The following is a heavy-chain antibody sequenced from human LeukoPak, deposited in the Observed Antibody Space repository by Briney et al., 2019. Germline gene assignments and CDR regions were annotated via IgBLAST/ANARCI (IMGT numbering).Heavy chain of an antibody. CDR1: GGSISSDGYS. V-gene: IGHV4-30-2*01. CDR2: IYHSGNT. D-gene: IGHD3-10*01. CDR3: ARGELPDY. J-gene: IGHJ4*02. Sequence: SETLSLTCGVSGGSISSDGYSWSWMRQPPGKGLEWIGFIYHSGNTYYNPSLKGRVTISVDRSKNQFSLKLSSVTAADTAVYYCARGELPDYWGQGTLVTVSS.